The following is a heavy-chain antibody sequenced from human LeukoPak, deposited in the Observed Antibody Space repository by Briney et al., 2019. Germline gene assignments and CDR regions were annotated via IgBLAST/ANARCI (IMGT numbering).Heavy chain of an antibody. CDR3: ARVPYSSSWYFFQH. J-gene: IGHJ1*01. V-gene: IGHV1-69*06. Sequence: SVKVSCKASGGTFSSYAISWVRQAPGQGLEWMGGIIPIFGTANYAQKFQGRVTITADKSTSTAYMELSSLRSKDTAVYYCARVPYSSSWYFFQHWGQGTLVTVSS. CDR2: IIPIFGTA. CDR1: GGTFSSYA. D-gene: IGHD6-13*01.